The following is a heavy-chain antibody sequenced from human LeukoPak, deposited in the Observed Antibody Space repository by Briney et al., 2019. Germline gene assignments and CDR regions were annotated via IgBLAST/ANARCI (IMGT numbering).Heavy chain of an antibody. D-gene: IGHD3-22*01. CDR1: GFTFSTYG. CDR2: IRYDAINK. CDR3: AKLSYYDSSGPAGY. V-gene: IGHV3-30*02. J-gene: IGHJ4*02. Sequence: PGGSLRLSCAASGFTFSTYGMHWVRQAPGKGLEWVAFIRYDAINKYYADSVKGRFTISRDNSKNTLYLQMNSLRAEDTAVYYCAKLSYYDSSGPAGYWGQGTLVTVSS.